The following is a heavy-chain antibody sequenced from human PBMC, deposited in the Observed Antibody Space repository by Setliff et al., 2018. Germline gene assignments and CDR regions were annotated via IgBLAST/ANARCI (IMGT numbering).Heavy chain of an antibody. Sequence: SETLSLTCTVSGGSISSGSYYWSWIRQPAGKGLEWIGHIYTSGSTTYNPSLNSRVTISTDTSKNQFSLTLTSVTAADTAVYYCARDPAASSNWFDSWGQGTLVTVSS. V-gene: IGHV4-61*09. J-gene: IGHJ5*01. CDR2: IYTSGST. CDR1: GGSISSGSYY. D-gene: IGHD6-13*01. CDR3: ARDPAASSNWFDS.